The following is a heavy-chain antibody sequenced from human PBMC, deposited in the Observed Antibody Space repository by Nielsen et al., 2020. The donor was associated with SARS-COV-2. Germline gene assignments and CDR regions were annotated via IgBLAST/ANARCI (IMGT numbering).Heavy chain of an antibody. Sequence: GESLKISCAASGFIVSDKYMSWVRQAPGKGLECVSVIYSGGSTYYADSVKGRFTVSRDNTKNTLYLQMNSLRAEDTAVYYCVGWDTAMVPGNYWGQGTLVTVSS. CDR1: GFIVSDKY. CDR3: VGWDTAMVPGNY. D-gene: IGHD5-18*01. J-gene: IGHJ4*02. CDR2: IYSGGST. V-gene: IGHV3-66*01.